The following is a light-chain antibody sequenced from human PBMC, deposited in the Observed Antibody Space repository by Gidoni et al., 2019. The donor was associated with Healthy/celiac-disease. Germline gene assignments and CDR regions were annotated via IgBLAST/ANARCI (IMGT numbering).Light chain of an antibody. J-gene: IGKJ5*01. CDR3: QQSYRTLT. Sequence: DIQMTQSPSSLSASVGDRVTITCRASQSISSDLNWYQQKPGKAPKLLIYAASSLQSGVPSRFSGSGSGTDFTLTISSLQPEEFATYYCQQSYRTLTFGQGTRLEIK. V-gene: IGKV1-39*01. CDR2: AAS. CDR1: QSISSD.